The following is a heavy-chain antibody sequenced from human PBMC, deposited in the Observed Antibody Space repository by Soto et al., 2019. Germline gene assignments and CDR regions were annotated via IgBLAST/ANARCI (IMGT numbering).Heavy chain of an antibody. V-gene: IGHV2-26*01. CDR1: GFSLSNARMG. Sequence: SGPTLVNPTETLTLTCTVSGFSLSNARMGVSWIRQPPGKALEWLAHIFSNDEKSYSTSLKSRLTISKDTSKSQVVLTMTNMDPVDTATYYCARIVPAAPYYFDYWGQGTLVTVSS. D-gene: IGHD2-2*01. CDR3: ARIVPAAPYYFDY. J-gene: IGHJ4*02. CDR2: IFSNDEK.